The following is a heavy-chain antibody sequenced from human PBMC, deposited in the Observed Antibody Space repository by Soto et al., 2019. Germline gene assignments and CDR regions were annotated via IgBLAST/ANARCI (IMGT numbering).Heavy chain of an antibody. Sequence: VASVKVSCKASGGTFSSYAISWVRQAPGQGLEWMGGIIPIFGTANYAQKFQGRVTITADESTSTAYMELSSLRSEDTAVYYCATTAMVKGGAFDIWGQGTMVTVSS. D-gene: IGHD5-18*01. CDR1: GGTFSSYA. V-gene: IGHV1-69*13. CDR3: ATTAMVKGGAFDI. J-gene: IGHJ3*02. CDR2: IIPIFGTA.